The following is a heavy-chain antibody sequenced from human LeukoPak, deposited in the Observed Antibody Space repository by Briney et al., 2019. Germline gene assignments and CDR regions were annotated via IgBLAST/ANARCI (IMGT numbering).Heavy chain of an antibody. CDR2: NYHSGST. J-gene: IGHJ4*02. D-gene: IGHD3-16*01. CDR3: ERVKNSAWGVDY. V-gene: IGHV4-38-2*02. Sequence: SETLSLTCTVSGYSISSGYYWGWIRQPPGKGLEWIGSNYHSGSTYYNPSLKSRVTISVDTSKNQFSLKLSSVTAADTAVYYCERVKNSAWGVDYWGQGTLVTVSS. CDR1: GYSISSGYY.